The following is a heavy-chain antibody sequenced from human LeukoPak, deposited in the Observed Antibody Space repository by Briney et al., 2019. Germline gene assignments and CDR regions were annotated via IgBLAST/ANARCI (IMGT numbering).Heavy chain of an antibody. Sequence: PGRSLRLSCAASGFTFSSYGMHWVRQAPGNGLEWVAVISYDGSNKYYADSVKGRFTISRDNSKNTLYLQMNSPRAEDTAVYYCAKEVSGWYLGFDYWGQGTLVTVSS. CDR2: ISYDGSNK. CDR1: GFTFSSYG. J-gene: IGHJ4*02. D-gene: IGHD6-19*01. CDR3: AKEVSGWYLGFDY. V-gene: IGHV3-30*18.